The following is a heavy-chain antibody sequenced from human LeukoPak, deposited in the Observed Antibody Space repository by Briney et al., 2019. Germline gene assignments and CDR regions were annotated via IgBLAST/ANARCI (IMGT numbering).Heavy chain of an antibody. CDR3: AKMRGGMNWYLDL. V-gene: IGHV3-23*01. CDR1: GFTFSTYA. D-gene: IGHD3-16*01. J-gene: IGHJ2*01. CDR2: LSGSGDNA. Sequence: PGGSLRLSCAASGFTFSTYAMTWVRQAPGQGLERVSVLSGSGDNAYYADSVKGRFTISRDNSNNTLYLQMNSLTDGDTAQYYCAKMRGGMNWYLDLWGRGTQVTVSS.